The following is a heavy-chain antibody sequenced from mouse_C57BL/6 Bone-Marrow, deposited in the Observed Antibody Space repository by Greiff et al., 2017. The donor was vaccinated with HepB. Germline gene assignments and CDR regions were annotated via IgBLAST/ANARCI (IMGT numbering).Heavy chain of an antibody. J-gene: IGHJ1*03. Sequence: QVQLQQSGAELVRPGTSVKVSCKASGYAFTNYLIEWVKQRPGQGLEWIGVINPGSGGTNYNEKFKGKATLTADKSSSTAYMQLSSLTSEDSAVYFCAHYGSRYWYFDVWGTGITVTVSS. CDR3: AHYGSRYWYFDV. V-gene: IGHV1-54*01. CDR1: GYAFTNYL. CDR2: INPGSGGT. D-gene: IGHD1-1*01.